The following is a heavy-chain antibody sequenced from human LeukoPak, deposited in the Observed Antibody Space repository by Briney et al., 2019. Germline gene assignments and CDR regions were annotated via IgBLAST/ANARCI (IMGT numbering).Heavy chain of an antibody. CDR1: GFTFSSYG. CDR3: AKVLVKNYDYVWGSYRGSGYGAFDI. CDR2: ISGSGGST. J-gene: IGHJ3*02. Sequence: GGTLRLSCAASGFTFSSYGMSWVRQAPGKGLEWVSAISGSGGSTYYADSVKGRFTISRDNSKNTLYLQMNSLRAEDTAVYYCAKVLVKNYDYVWGSYRGSGYGAFDIWGQGTMVTVSS. D-gene: IGHD3-16*02. V-gene: IGHV3-23*01.